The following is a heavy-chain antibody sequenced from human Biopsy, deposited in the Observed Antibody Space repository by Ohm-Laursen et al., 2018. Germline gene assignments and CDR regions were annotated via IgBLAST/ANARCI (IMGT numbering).Heavy chain of an antibody. CDR3: ARRIPDYGSGSYFDAFDI. V-gene: IGHV4-39*01. CDR2: IYYSGST. CDR1: GGSISDSTYH. Sequence: SETLSLTCTVSGGSISDSTYHWGWIRQSPGKGLEWIGSIYYSGSTYYNPSLKSRVTISVDTSKNQFSLKLSSVTAADTAVYYCARRIPDYGSGSYFDAFDIWGRGTMVTVSS. D-gene: IGHD3-10*01. J-gene: IGHJ3*02.